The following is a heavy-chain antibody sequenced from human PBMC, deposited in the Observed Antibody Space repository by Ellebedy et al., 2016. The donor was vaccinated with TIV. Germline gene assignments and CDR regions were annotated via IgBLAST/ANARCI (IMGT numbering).Heavy chain of an antibody. CDR3: ARPCTPMAFNGMDV. Sequence: GESLKISXKASGYTFTTYWVAWVRQMPGKGLEWMGIIYPGDSETRYSPSFQGQVSISVDKSINTAYLQLSSLQASDTAIYYCARPCTPMAFNGMDVWGQGTTVTVSS. V-gene: IGHV5-51*01. CDR2: IYPGDSET. D-gene: IGHD5-18*01. CDR1: GYTFTTYW. J-gene: IGHJ6*02.